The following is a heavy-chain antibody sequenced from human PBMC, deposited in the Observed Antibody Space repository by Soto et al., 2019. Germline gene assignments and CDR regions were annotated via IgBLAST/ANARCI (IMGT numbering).Heavy chain of an antibody. J-gene: IGHJ3*02. V-gene: IGHV3-64D*06. CDR2: ISSNGGST. CDR1: VFTVSSYA. Sequence: GRSLRSSGSASVFTVSSYAMHRVRQAPGKGLEYVSAISSNGGSTYYADSVKGRFTISRDNSKNTLYLQMSSLRAEDTAVYYCVKYPNGYNSDAFDIWGQGTMVTVS. D-gene: IGHD5-12*01. CDR3: VKYPNGYNSDAFDI.